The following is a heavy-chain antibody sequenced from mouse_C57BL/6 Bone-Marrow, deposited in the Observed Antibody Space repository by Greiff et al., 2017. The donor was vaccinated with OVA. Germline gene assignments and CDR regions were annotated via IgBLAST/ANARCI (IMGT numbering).Heavy chain of an antibody. V-gene: IGHV1-54*01. J-gene: IGHJ2*01. Sequence: VQLQQSGAELVRPGTSVKVSCKASGYAFTNYLIEWVKQRPGQGLEWIGVINPGSGGTNYNEKFKGKATLTADKSSSTAYMQLSSLTSEDSAVYFCARQLRLHFDYWGQGTTLTVSS. D-gene: IGHD3-2*02. CDR2: INPGSGGT. CDR1: GYAFTNYL. CDR3: ARQLRLHFDY.